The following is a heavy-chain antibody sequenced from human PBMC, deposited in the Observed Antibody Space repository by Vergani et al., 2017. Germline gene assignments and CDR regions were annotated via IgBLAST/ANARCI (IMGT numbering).Heavy chain of an antibody. J-gene: IGHJ6*03. CDR3: ARLPHNYYDFWSGYYTNYYYYYMDV. Sequence: QVQLVESGGGLVKPGGSLRLSCAASGFTFSDYYMSWIRQAPGKGLEWVSYISSSGSTIYYADSVKGRFTISRDNAKNSLYLQMSSLRAEDTAVYYCARLPHNYYDFWSGYYTNYYYYYMDVWGKGTTVTVSS. CDR1: GFTFSDYY. CDR2: ISSSGSTI. V-gene: IGHV3-11*01. D-gene: IGHD3-3*01.